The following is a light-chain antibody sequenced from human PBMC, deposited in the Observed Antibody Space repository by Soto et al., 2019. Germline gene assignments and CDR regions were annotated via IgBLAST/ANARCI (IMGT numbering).Light chain of an antibody. CDR2: GKS. V-gene: IGKV1-12*01. CDR1: QVTGAW. Sequence: DIQMTQFPSFVSASIGDRVTITCRASQVTGAWLGWYQQKPGKAPKLLIHGKSTLQSGVPLRFSGVGSGTEFTLTLRSLQPEDFATYYCQQASISQCAFGGGTKVEI. CDR3: QQASISQCA. J-gene: IGKJ4*01.